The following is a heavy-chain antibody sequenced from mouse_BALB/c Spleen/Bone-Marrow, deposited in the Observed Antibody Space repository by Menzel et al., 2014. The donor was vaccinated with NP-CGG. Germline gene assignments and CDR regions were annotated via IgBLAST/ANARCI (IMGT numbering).Heavy chain of an antibody. CDR1: GYTFTSYW. V-gene: IGHV1S81*02. J-gene: IGHJ2*01. CDR2: INPSNGRT. CDR3: ARGGFDY. Sequence: GAELVKPGASVKLSCKASGYTFTSYWMHWVKQRPGRGLEWIGEINPSNGRTNYNEKFKSKATLTVDKSSSTAYMQLSSLTSEDSAVYYCARGGFDYWGQGTTLTVSS.